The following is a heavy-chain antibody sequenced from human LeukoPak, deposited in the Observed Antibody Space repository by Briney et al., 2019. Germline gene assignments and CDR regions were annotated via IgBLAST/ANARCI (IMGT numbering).Heavy chain of an antibody. CDR3: ARDLGYCSGGSCYYFDY. CDR1: GYTFTGYY. D-gene: IGHD2-15*01. J-gene: IGHJ4*02. V-gene: IGHV1-2*02. CDR2: INPNSGGT. Sequence: ASVKVSCKASGYTFTGYYMHWVRQGPGQGLEWMGWINPNSGGTNYAQKFQGRVTMTRDTSISTAYMELSRLRSDDTAVYYCARDLGYCSGGSCYYFDYWGQGTLVTVSS.